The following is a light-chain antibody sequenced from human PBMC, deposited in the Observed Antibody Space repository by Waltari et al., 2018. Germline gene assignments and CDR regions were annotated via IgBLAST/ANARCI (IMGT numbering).Light chain of an antibody. Sequence: QSALTQPRSVSGSPGQSVTISCIGISSDVDDYNFVSWYQQHPGKAPKLMIHDVTKRPSGVPDRFSGSKSGNTASLTISGLQAEDEADYYCCSYVGSHTNWVFGGGTKLTVL. CDR2: DVT. CDR1: SSDVDDYNF. J-gene: IGLJ3*02. V-gene: IGLV2-11*01. CDR3: CSYVGSHTNWV.